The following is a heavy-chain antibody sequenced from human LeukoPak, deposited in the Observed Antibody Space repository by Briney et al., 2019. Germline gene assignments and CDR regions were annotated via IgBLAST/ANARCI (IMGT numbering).Heavy chain of an antibody. CDR3: ARDRTHYADY. J-gene: IGHJ4*02. Sequence: GRSLRLSRTTSGFTFSHCGMHWVRRAPGKGLEWVAVIWYDGSNKYYADSVKGRFTISRDNSKNTLYLQMNGLRAEDTAVYYCARDRTHYADYWGQGTLVTVSS. V-gene: IGHV3-33*01. CDR1: GFTFSHCG. CDR2: IWYDGSNK.